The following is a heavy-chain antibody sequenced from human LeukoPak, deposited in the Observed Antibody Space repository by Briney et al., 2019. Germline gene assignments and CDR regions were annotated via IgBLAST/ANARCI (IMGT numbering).Heavy chain of an antibody. D-gene: IGHD6-6*01. J-gene: IGHJ5*02. CDR1: GYTFTSYD. CDR2: IIPILGIA. V-gene: IGHV1-69*04. CDR3: ARDPGDEYSSSSDH. Sequence: ASVKVSCKASGYTFTSYDINWVRQAPGQGLEWMGRIIPILGIANYAQKFQGRVTITADKSTSTAYMELSSLRSEDTAVYYCARDPGDEYSSSSDHWGQGTLVTVSS.